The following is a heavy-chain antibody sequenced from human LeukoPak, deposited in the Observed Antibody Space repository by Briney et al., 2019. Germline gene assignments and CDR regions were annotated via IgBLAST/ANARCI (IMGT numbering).Heavy chain of an antibody. V-gene: IGHV3-23*01. CDR1: GFTFDDYT. Sequence: PGGSLRLSCAASGFTFDDYTMHWVRQAPGKGLEWVSFISGGTTSTFYADSVKGRFAISRDNSKNTLYLQMNSLRAEDTAVYYCAKEYSSSWYEFDYWGQGTLVTVSS. J-gene: IGHJ4*02. D-gene: IGHD6-13*01. CDR3: AKEYSSSWYEFDY. CDR2: ISGGTTST.